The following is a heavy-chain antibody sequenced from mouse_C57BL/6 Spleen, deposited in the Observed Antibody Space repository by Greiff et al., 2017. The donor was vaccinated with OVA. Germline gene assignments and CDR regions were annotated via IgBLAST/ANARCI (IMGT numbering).Heavy chain of an antibody. D-gene: IGHD2-4*01. CDR3: ARAGYDYDGYYAMDY. CDR1: GFTFSDYY. Sequence: EVQLVESEGGLVQPGSSMKLSCTASGFTFSDYYMAWVRQVPEKGLEWVANINYDGSSTYYLDSLKSRFIISRDNAKNILYLQMSSLKSEDTATYYCARAGYDYDGYYAMDYWGQGTSVTVSS. J-gene: IGHJ4*01. V-gene: IGHV5-16*01. CDR2: INYDGSST.